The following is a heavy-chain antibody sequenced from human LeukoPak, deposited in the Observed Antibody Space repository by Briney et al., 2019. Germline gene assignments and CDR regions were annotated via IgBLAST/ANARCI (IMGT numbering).Heavy chain of an antibody. J-gene: IGHJ4*02. CDR2: INGSGRST. V-gene: IGHV3-23*01. CDR1: GFTFSSYS. D-gene: IGHD3-22*01. CDR3: AKGITFYYDSSGYSSDY. Sequence: PGGSLRLSCAASGFTFSSYSMNWVRQAPGKGLEWVSVINGSGRSTYNADSVRGRFTISRDNSKNTLYLQMNSLSAEDTAVYYCAKGITFYYDSSGYSSDYWGQGTLVTVSS.